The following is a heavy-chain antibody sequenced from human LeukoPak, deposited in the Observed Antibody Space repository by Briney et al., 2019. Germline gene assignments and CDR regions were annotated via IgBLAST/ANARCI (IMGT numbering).Heavy chain of an antibody. Sequence: GGSLRLSCAASGFTFSSYWIHWVRQAPGKGLVWVSRINSDGSSTTYADSVKGRFTISRDNAKNTLYLQMNCLRAEDTAVYYCARGGVAATTEGFDYWGQGTLVTVSS. CDR3: ARGGVAATTEGFDY. J-gene: IGHJ4*02. V-gene: IGHV3-74*01. D-gene: IGHD2-15*01. CDR1: GFTFSSYW. CDR2: INSDGSST.